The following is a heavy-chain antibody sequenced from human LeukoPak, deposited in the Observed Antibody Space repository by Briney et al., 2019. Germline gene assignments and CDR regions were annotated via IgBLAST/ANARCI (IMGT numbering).Heavy chain of an antibody. Sequence: PGGSLRLSCEASGFNFGTFAMHWVRQAPGEGLEWLAIIWYDGSNKHYSDSVKGRFTISRDNSKSSLYLQMNSLRAEDTAAYYCRGTYYYGSGIDGDYFDYWGQGTLVTVSS. CDR2: IWYDGSNK. CDR3: RGTYYYGSGIDGDYFDY. V-gene: IGHV3-33*01. J-gene: IGHJ4*02. D-gene: IGHD3-10*01. CDR1: GFNFGTFA.